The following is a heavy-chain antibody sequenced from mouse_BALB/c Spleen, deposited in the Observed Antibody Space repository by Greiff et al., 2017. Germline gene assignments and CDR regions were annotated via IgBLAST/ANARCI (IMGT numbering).Heavy chain of an antibody. J-gene: IGHJ4*01. Sequence: DVLLEQSGGGLVQPGGSLKLSCAASGFTFTSYGMSWVRQTPGKRLELVGTINSNGGTTYYADSVKGRFTITRDNAKNTLYLQISSLTSEDTAMYYCAGYGDLVWSRYDAMDYWGQGTSVTVSS. CDR1: GFTFTSYG. CDR3: AGYGDLVWSRYDAMDY. CDR2: INSNGGTT. V-gene: IGHV5-6-3*01. D-gene: IGHD2-10*02.